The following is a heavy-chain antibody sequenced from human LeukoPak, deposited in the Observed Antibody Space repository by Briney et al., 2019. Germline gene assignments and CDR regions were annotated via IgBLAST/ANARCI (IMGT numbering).Heavy chain of an antibody. CDR2: MSGSGGRT. CDR3: AEIGINMIGGV. CDR1: GFTFNTYA. Sequence: GGSLRLSCAASGFTFNTYAMSWVRQAPGKGLEWVSAMSGSGGRTYYADSVKGRFTISRDNSKNTLDLQMNSLSGEDPAVYSCAEIGINMIGGVWRKATT. V-gene: IGHV3-23*01. J-gene: IGHJ6*03. D-gene: IGHD3-10*02.